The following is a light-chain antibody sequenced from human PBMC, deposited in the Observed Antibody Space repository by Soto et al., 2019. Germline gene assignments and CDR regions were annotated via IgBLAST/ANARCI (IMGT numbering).Light chain of an antibody. J-gene: IGLJ1*01. CDR2: QDT. Sequence: SYELTQPPSVSVSPGQTASITCSGDKLGEKFASWYQQKPGQSPVLVLYQDTRRPSGIPERFSGSNSGNTATLTISGAQAVDEADYYCQAWDSTTYVFGTGTKVTVL. CDR3: QAWDSTTYV. CDR1: KLGEKF. V-gene: IGLV3-1*01.